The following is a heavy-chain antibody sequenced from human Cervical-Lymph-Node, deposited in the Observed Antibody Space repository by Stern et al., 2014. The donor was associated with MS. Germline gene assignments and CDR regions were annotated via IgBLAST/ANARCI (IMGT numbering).Heavy chain of an antibody. J-gene: IGHJ4*02. V-gene: IGHV1-2*06. CDR3: ARALKYCTSTTCTYYFDY. D-gene: IGHD2-2*01. CDR2: IDPNSECT. Sequence: QVQLVQSGAEVKTPGASVKVSCRASGYIFTGYYVHWVRQVPGQGLEWVGRIDPNSECTNYALKFQDRVTMTRDTSINTAYMELSRLKSGDTAVYYCARALKYCTSTTCTYYFDYWGQGTLVTVSS. CDR1: GYIFTGYY.